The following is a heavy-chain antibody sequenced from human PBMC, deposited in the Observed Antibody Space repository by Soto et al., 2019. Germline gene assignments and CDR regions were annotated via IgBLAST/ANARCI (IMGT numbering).Heavy chain of an antibody. CDR3: ASRYYGYFYAMDV. D-gene: IGHD3-10*01. CDR2: IYYGGST. V-gene: IGHV4-31*03. Sequence: SETLSLTCTVSGGSISSGGYYWSWIRQHPGKGLEWIGYIYYGGSTHYNPSLKSRVSISIDMSKNQFSLRLSSVTAADTAVYYCASRYYGYFYAMDVWGQGTTVTVSS. J-gene: IGHJ6*02. CDR1: GGSISSGGYY.